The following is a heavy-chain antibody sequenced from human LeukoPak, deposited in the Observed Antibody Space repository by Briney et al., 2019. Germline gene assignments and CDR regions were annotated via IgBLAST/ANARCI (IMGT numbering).Heavy chain of an antibody. CDR2: IGRGGHAT. J-gene: IGHJ5*02. D-gene: IGHD3-10*01. CDR3: ARYNPPGTYYGSGSYINCFDP. Sequence: GGPLRLSCAASGFTFSTYFMSWVRQAPGKRLEWVSTIGRGGHATYYADSVKGRFTISRDNSKNTLYPQMNSLSAEDTAVYYCARYNPPGTYYGSGSYINCFDPWGQGTLVTVCS. CDR1: GFTFSTYF. V-gene: IGHV3-23*01.